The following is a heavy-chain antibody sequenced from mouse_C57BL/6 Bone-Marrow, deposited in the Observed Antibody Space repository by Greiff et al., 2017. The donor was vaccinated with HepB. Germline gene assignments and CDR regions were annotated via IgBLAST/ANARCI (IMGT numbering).Heavy chain of an antibody. D-gene: IGHD2-4*01. CDR1: GYSITSGYY. V-gene: IGHV3-6*01. CDR2: ISYDGSN. J-gene: IGHJ3*01. Sequence: EVQVVESGPGLVKPSQSLSLTCSVTGYSITSGYYWNWIRQFPGNKLEWMGYISYDGSNNYNPSLKNRISITRDTSKNQFFLKLNSVTTEDTATYYCARGNDYDWFAYWGQGTLVTVSA. CDR3: ARGNDYDWFAY.